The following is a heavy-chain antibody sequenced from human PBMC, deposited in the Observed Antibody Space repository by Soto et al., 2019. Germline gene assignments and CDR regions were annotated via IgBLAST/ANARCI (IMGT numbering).Heavy chain of an antibody. J-gene: IGHJ6*02. V-gene: IGHV3-30*18. Sequence: QVQLVESGGGVVQPGRSLRLSCAASGFTFSTYGMQWVRQAPGKGLEWVAVISYDGSNKYYADSVKGRFTISRDNSKNTLYLQMNSLRAEDTAVYYCANRGVGLTGRVYYYYGMDVWGQGTTVTVSS. CDR3: ANRGVGLTGRVYYYYGMDV. CDR1: GFTFSTYG. CDR2: ISYDGSNK. D-gene: IGHD1-20*01.